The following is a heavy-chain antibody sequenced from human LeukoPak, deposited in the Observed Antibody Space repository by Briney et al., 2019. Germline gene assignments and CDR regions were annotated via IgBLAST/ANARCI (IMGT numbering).Heavy chain of an antibody. D-gene: IGHD6-6*01. J-gene: IGHJ4*02. Sequence: SVKVSCKASGGTFSSYAISWVRQAPGQGLEWMGRIIPIFGTANYAQKFQGRVTITTDESTSTAYMELSSLRSEDTAVYYCARAPYSSSSLDYWGQGTLVTVSS. CDR2: IIPIFGTA. CDR1: GGTFSSYA. V-gene: IGHV1-69*05. CDR3: ARAPYSSSSLDY.